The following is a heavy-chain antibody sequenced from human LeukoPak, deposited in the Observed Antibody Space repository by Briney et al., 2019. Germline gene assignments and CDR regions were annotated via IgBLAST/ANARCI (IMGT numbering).Heavy chain of an antibody. V-gene: IGHV3-7*01. Sequence: PGGSLRLSCAASGFTFSSYWVSWVRQAPGKGLEWVANIMQDGSEKYYVDSVKGRFTISRDNAKNSLYLQMNSLRAEDTAVYYCARQNYDFWSGYIVYWGQGTLVTVSS. CDR3: ARQNYDFWSGYIVY. J-gene: IGHJ4*02. CDR1: GFTFSSYW. CDR2: IMQDGSEK. D-gene: IGHD3-3*01.